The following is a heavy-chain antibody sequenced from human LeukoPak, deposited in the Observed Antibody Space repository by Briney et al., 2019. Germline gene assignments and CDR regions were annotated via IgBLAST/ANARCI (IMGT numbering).Heavy chain of an antibody. V-gene: IGHV1-8*01. J-gene: IGHJ5*02. CDR3: ARQNPLLWFGESPWIDP. CDR2: MNPNSGNT. CDR1: GYTFTSYD. D-gene: IGHD3-10*01. Sequence: GASVKVSCKASGYTFTSYDINWVRQATGQGLEWMGWMNPNSGNTGYAQKFQGRVTMTRNTSISTAYMELSSLRSEDTAVYYCARQNPLLWFGESPWIDPWSQGTLVTVSS.